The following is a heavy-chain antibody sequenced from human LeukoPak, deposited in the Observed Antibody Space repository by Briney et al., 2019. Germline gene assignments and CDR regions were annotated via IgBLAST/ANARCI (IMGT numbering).Heavy chain of an antibody. CDR3: ARGPYYYDSSGSP. CDR1: GGTFSSYA. V-gene: IGHV1-69*13. Sequence: ASVKVSCKASGGTFSSYAISWVRQAPGQGLEWMGGIIPIFGTANYAQKFQGRVTITADESTSTAYMELSSLRSKDTAVYYCARGPYYYDSSGSPWGQGTMVTVSS. D-gene: IGHD3-22*01. CDR2: IIPIFGTA. J-gene: IGHJ3*01.